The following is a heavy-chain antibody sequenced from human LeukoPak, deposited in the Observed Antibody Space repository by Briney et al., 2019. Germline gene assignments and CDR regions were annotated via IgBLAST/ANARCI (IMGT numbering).Heavy chain of an antibody. CDR1: GGSFSGYY. D-gene: IGHD3-16*01. CDR2: INHSGST. Sequence: SETLSLTCAVYGGSFSGYYWSWIRQPPGKGLEWIGEINHSGSTNYNPSLKSRVTISVDTSKNQFSLKLSSVTAADTAIYYCARRRDYQAFDYWGQETLVTVSS. V-gene: IGHV4-34*01. CDR3: ARRRDYQAFDY. J-gene: IGHJ4*02.